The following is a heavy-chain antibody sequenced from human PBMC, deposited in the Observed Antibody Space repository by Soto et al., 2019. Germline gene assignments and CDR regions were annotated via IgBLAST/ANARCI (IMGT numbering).Heavy chain of an antibody. CDR3: ARKVPGSTSRPDYWYFDL. V-gene: IGHV3-23*01. Sequence: EVQLLESGGGLVQPGGSLRLSCAGSGFTFINYAMNWVRQAPGKGLEWVSTISGGGDAPFFADSVWGRFTISRDNSKNTVTLQMNNLGVDDTAVYFCARKVPGSTSRPDYWYFDLWGRGTLVTVSS. CDR2: ISGGGDAP. J-gene: IGHJ2*01. D-gene: IGHD3-10*01. CDR1: GFTFINYA.